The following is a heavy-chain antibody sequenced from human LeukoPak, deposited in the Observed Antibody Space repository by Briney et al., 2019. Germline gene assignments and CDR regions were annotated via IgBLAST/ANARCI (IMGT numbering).Heavy chain of an antibody. J-gene: IGHJ5*02. CDR2: IIPIFGTA. V-gene: IGHV1-69*13. CDR1: GGTFSSYA. D-gene: IGHD2-2*01. Sequence: SVKVSCKASGGTFSSYAISWVRQAPGQGLEWMGGIIPIFGTANYAQKFQGRVTITADESTSTAYMELSSLRSEDTAVYYCARGYCSSTSCYGTTTWFDPWGQGTLVTVSS. CDR3: ARGYCSSTSCYGTTTWFDP.